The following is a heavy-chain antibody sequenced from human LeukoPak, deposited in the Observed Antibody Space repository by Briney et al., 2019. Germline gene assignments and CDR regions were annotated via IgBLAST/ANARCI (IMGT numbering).Heavy chain of an antibody. CDR2: MWYDGSNK. D-gene: IGHD3-22*01. V-gene: IGHV3-33*01. Sequence: GRSLRLSCAASGFTFSSYGMHWVRQAPGKGLEWVAVMWYDGSNKYYADSVKGRFTISRDNSKNTLYLQMNSLRAEDTAVYYCARGYYYDSSGAFDIWGQGTMVTVSS. CDR3: ARGYYYDSSGAFDI. J-gene: IGHJ3*02. CDR1: GFTFSSYG.